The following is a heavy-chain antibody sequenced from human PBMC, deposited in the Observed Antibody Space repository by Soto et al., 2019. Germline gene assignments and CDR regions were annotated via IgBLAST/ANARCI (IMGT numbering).Heavy chain of an antibody. CDR3: ARGELRYFDWPNYYYYGMDV. CDR2: IYYSGST. CDR1: GGSISSGDYY. J-gene: IGHJ6*02. V-gene: IGHV4-30-4*02. D-gene: IGHD3-9*01. Sequence: SDTLSLTCTVSGGSISSGDYYWSWIRQPPGKGLEWIGYIYYSGSTYYNPSLKSRVTISVDTSKNQFSLKLSSVTAADTAVYYCARGELRYFDWPNYYYYGMDVWGQGTTVTVSS.